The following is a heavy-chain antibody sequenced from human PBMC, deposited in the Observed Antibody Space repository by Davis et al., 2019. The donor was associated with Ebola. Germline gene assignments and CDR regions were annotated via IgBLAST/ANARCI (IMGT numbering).Heavy chain of an antibody. J-gene: IGHJ4*02. V-gene: IGHV4-34*01. CDR2: INHSGNT. CDR3: ARHQYCSGIGGSCYLLDY. Sequence: SETLSLTCAVYGGSFSGSYWTWIRQPPGKGLEWIGEINHSGNTHCNPSLKSRLTISVDTSKNQFSLKLSSVTAADTAVYYCARHQYCSGIGGSCYLLDYWGQGTLVTVSS. CDR1: GGSFSGSY. D-gene: IGHD2-15*01.